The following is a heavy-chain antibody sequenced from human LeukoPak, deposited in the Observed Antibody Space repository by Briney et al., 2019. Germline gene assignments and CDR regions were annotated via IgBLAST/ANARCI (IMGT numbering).Heavy chain of an antibody. D-gene: IGHD1-1*01. Sequence: TFTSYDINWVRQATGQGLEWMGWINPNSGNTGYAQKFQGRVTITRNTSISTAYMELSSLRSEDTAVYYCARGSYNSNFPYYYYYYMDVWGKGTTVTVSS. CDR2: INPNSGNT. CDR1: TFTSYD. V-gene: IGHV1-8*03. J-gene: IGHJ6*03. CDR3: ARGSYNSNFPYYYYYYMDV.